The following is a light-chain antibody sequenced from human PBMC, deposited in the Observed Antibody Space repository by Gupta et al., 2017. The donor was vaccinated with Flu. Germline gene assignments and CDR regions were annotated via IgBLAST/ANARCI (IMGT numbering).Light chain of an antibody. Sequence: SFVLTQPPSVSVAPGQTARITCVENSLGGQNVHWFRQKPGQAPVLVVYDDTERPSQISERFSGSFSGTTATLTISRVEVEDEADYYCQVWDSSSTHWVFGGGTKLTVL. CDR1: SLGGQN. CDR3: QVWDSSSTHWV. V-gene: IGLV3-21*02. J-gene: IGLJ3*02. CDR2: DDT.